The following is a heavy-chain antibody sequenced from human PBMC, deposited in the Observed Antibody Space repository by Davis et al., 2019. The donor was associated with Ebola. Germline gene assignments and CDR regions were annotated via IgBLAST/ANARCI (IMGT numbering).Heavy chain of an antibody. Sequence: GGSLRLSCAASGFTFSSYGMHWVRQAPGKGLEWVAVIWYDGSNKYYADSVKGRFTISRDNSKNTLYLQMNSLRAEDTAVYYCASGLWFGELSAPNWGQGTLVTVSS. CDR2: IWYDGSNK. D-gene: IGHD3-10*01. J-gene: IGHJ4*02. CDR1: GFTFSSYG. V-gene: IGHV3-33*01. CDR3: ASGLWFGELSAPN.